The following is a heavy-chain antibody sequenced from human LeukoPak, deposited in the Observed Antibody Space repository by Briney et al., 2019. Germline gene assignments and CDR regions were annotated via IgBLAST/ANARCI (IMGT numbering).Heavy chain of an antibody. V-gene: IGHV3-30*03. D-gene: IGHD5-24*01. CDR1: GFTLTNYW. J-gene: IGHJ4*02. CDR3: ARGQVMAFDY. Sequence: GGSLRLSCAASGFTLTNYWKGWVRQAPGKGLEWVAVISYDGSNKYYADSVKGRFTISRDNSKNTLYLQMNSLRAEDTAVYYCARGQVMAFDYWGQGTLVTVSS. CDR2: ISYDGSNK.